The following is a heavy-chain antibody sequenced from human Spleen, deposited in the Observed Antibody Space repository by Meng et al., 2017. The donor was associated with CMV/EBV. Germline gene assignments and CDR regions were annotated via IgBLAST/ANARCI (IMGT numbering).Heavy chain of an antibody. Sequence: PPGKGLEWIGSIYYGGSTYYSPSLKSRLTMSVDTSKNQFSLKLNSVTAADTAVYYCARSHYDASGRRWFDPWGQGTLVTVSS. D-gene: IGHD3-10*01. V-gene: IGHV4-39*01. J-gene: IGHJ5*02. CDR3: ARSHYDASGRRWFDP. CDR2: IYYGGST.